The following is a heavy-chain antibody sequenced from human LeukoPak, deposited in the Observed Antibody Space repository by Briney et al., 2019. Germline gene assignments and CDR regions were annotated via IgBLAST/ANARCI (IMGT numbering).Heavy chain of an antibody. Sequence: GGSLRLSCAASGFTFSSYSMNWVRQAPGKGLEWVSSISSSSSYIYYADSVKGRVTISRDNAKNSLYLQMNSLRAEDTAVYYCASVVVTAPDYWGQGTLVTVSS. D-gene: IGHD2-21*02. CDR2: ISSSSSYI. CDR1: GFTFSSYS. CDR3: ASVVVTAPDY. J-gene: IGHJ4*02. V-gene: IGHV3-21*01.